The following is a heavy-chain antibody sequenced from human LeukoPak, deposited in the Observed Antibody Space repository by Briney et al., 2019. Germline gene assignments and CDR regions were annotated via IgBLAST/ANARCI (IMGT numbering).Heavy chain of an antibody. CDR1: GFTFSSYA. D-gene: IGHD1-26*01. V-gene: IGHV3-64*01. CDR3: ARGGPFQWELLVY. Sequence: RGSLGLSCAASGFTFSSYAMHWVRQAPGKGLEYVSVISSNGGSTHYANSVKGRFTISRDNSKNTLYLQMGSLRAEDMAVYYCARGGPFQWELLVYWGQGTLVTVFS. CDR2: ISSNGGST. J-gene: IGHJ4*02.